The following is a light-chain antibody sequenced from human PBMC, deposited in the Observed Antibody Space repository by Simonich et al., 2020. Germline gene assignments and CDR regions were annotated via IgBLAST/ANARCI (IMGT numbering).Light chain of an antibody. Sequence: DIVMTQSPDSLAVSLGERATINCKSSKSVLYSSKNKNYLAWYQQKPVKPPKLLIYWSSPRESGVPDRFSGSGSGTDFTLTISSLQAEDVAVYYCQQYYSTPYTFGQGTKLEIK. CDR3: QQYYSTPYT. CDR2: WSS. CDR1: KSVLYSSKNKNY. J-gene: IGKJ2*01. V-gene: IGKV4-1*01.